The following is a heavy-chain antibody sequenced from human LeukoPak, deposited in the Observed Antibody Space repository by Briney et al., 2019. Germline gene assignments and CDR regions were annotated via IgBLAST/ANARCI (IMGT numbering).Heavy chain of an antibody. CDR2: ISSSSKYI. J-gene: IGHJ4*02. V-gene: IGHV3-21*06. Sequence: PGGSLRLSCAPSGYTFSIYAMNWVRQAPGKGLEWVSCISSSSKYIYYADSVKGRFTISRGNAQNSRFLQMNSLRAEDTAVYYCAREIGPDYWGQGTLVTVSS. CDR3: AREIGPDY. CDR1: GYTFSIYA. D-gene: IGHD2/OR15-2a*01.